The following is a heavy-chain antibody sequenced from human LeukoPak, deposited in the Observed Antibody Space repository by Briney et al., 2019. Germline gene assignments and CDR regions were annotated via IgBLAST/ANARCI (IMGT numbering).Heavy chain of an antibody. CDR1: GYSISTIYY. V-gene: IGHV4-34*01. D-gene: IGHD6-13*01. CDR2: INHSGST. CDR3: ARTLIEGIAAAGTTDAFDI. J-gene: IGHJ3*02. Sequence: PSETLSLTCTVSGYSISTIYYWSWIRQPPGKGLEWIGEINHSGSTNYNPSLKSRVTISVDTSKNQFSLKLSSVTAADTAVYYCARTLIEGIAAAGTTDAFDIWGQGTMVTVSS.